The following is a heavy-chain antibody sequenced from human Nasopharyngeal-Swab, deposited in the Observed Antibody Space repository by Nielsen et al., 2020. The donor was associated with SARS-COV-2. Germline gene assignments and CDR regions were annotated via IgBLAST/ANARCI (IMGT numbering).Heavy chain of an antibody. V-gene: IGHV1-24*01. J-gene: IGHJ6*02. CDR2: FDPEDGET. Sequence: WVRQAPGQGLEWMGGFDPEDGETIYAQKFQGRVTMTEDTSTGTAYMELSSLRSEDTAVYYCATAIAAAGPSPGYYYYGMDVWGQGTTVTVSS. CDR3: ATAIAAAGPSPGYYYYGMDV. D-gene: IGHD6-13*01.